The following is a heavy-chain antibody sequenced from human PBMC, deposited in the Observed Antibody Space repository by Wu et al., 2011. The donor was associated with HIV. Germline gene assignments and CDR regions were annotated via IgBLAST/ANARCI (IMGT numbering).Heavy chain of an antibody. CDR3: AFGGGETLNMYYFNY. CDR2: FIPVFDTA. V-gene: IGHV1-69*06. Sequence: VKVSCKASGGTFNNYAMSWVRQAPGQGLEWMGRFIPVFDTANYAQKFQGRVTITADKSTSTAYMELSSLRSDDTAVYYCAFGGGETLNMYYFNYWGQGTLVTVSS. D-gene: IGHD3-3*01. CDR1: GGTFNNYA. J-gene: IGHJ4*02.